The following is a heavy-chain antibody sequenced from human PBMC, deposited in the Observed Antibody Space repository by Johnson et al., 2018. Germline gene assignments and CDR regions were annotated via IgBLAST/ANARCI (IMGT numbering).Heavy chain of an antibody. Sequence: QVQLQESGPGLVKPSETLSLTCTVSGGSISSYYWSWIRQPPGKGLEWIGYIYYSGSTNYNPSLKSRVTIPVDTSKNQFSLKLSSVTAADTAVYYCARDQVLPFYDSSGYRQLNAFDIWGQGTMVTVSS. D-gene: IGHD3-22*01. V-gene: IGHV4-59*01. CDR2: IYYSGST. CDR1: GGSISSYY. J-gene: IGHJ3*02. CDR3: ARDQVLPFYDSSGYRQLNAFDI.